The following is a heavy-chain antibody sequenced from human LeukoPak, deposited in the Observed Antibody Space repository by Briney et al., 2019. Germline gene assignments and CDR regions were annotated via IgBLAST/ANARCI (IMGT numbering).Heavy chain of an antibody. CDR2: ISAYNGNT. CDR3: AGGRGGSGWYLVGAFDI. Sequence: ASVKVSCKASGYTFTSYGISWVRQAPGQGLEWMGWISAYNGNTNYAQKLQGRVTMTTDTSTTTAYLELRSLRSDDTAVYYCAGGRGGSGWYLVGAFDIWGQGTMVTVSS. CDR1: GYTFTSYG. V-gene: IGHV1-18*01. J-gene: IGHJ3*02. D-gene: IGHD6-19*01.